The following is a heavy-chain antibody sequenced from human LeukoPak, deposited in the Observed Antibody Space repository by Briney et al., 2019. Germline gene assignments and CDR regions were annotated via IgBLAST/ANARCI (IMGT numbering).Heavy chain of an antibody. CDR3: ARGRTIFGVVPYYFDY. CDR2: ISSSSSYI. J-gene: IGHJ4*02. D-gene: IGHD3-3*01. CDR1: GFTFSSYS. Sequence: PGGSLRLSCAASGFTFSSYSMNWVRQAPGKGLEWVSSISSSSSYIYYADSVKGRFTISRDNAKNSLYLQMNSLRAEDTAVYYCARGRTIFGVVPYYFDYWGQGTLVTVSS. V-gene: IGHV3-21*01.